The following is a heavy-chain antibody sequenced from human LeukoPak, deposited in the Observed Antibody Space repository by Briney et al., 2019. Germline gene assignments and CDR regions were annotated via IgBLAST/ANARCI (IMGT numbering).Heavy chain of an antibody. Sequence: PSETLSLTCTVSGGSISSSSYYWGWIRQPPGKGLEWTGNIYYSGSTYYNPSLKSRVTISADTSKNQFSLKLSSVTAADSAMYYCARLGSSAPLYYFDYWGQGTLVTVSS. CDR2: IYYSGST. CDR1: GGSISSSSYY. J-gene: IGHJ4*02. D-gene: IGHD6-19*01. CDR3: ARLGSSAPLYYFDY. V-gene: IGHV4-39*01.